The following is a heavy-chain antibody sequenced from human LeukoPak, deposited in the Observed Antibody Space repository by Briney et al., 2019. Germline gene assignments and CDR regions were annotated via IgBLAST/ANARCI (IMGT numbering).Heavy chain of an antibody. CDR1: GFTFSSYW. V-gene: IGHV3-74*01. Sequence: GGSLRLSCAASGFTFSSYWVHWVRQAPGKGLVWVSRINSDGSSTSYADSVKGRFTISRDNDKNTLYLQMNSLRAEDTAVYYCARPCSGGSCYPWGAFDIWGQGTMVTVSS. J-gene: IGHJ3*02. CDR2: INSDGSST. D-gene: IGHD2-15*01. CDR3: ARPCSGGSCYPWGAFDI.